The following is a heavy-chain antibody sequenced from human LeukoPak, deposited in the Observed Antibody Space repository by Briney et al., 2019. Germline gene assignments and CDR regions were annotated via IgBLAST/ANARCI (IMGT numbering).Heavy chain of an antibody. V-gene: IGHV3-23*01. CDR3: AKDDVDTAMVPTDY. CDR1: GFTFSSYA. D-gene: IGHD5-18*01. CDR2: ISGSGGST. Sequence: PGGSLRLSCAASGFTFSSYAMSWVRQAPGKGLEWVSAISGSGGSTYYADSVKGRFTISRDNSKSTLYLQMNSLRAEDTAVYYCAKDDVDTAMVPTDYWGQGTLVTVSS. J-gene: IGHJ4*02.